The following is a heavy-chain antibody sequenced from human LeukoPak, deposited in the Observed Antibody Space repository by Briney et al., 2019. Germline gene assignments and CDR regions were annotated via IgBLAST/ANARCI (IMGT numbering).Heavy chain of an antibody. CDR1: GFTFSSYA. CDR3: ARGPLQYIMVYAMLGAFDI. Sequence: PGRSLRLSCAASGFTFSSYAMHWVRQAPGKGLEWVAVISYDGSNKYYADSVKGRFTISRDNSKNTLYLQMNSLRAEDTAVYYCARGPLQYIMVYAMLGAFDIWGQGTMVTVSS. CDR2: ISYDGSNK. J-gene: IGHJ3*02. D-gene: IGHD2-8*01. V-gene: IGHV3-30-3*01.